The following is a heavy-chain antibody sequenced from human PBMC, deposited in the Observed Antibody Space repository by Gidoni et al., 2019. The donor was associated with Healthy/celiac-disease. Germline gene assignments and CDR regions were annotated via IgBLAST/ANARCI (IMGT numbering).Heavy chain of an antibody. Sequence: QVQLKESGPGLVKPSETLSLTCTVSGGAISSYYWSWIRQPPGKGLEWIVYIYYRGSTNYNPSLKSRVTISVDTSKNQFSLKLSSVTAADTAVYYCARDKRGYCSGGSCYEYYYYMDVWGKGTTVTVSS. J-gene: IGHJ6*03. CDR1: GGAISSYY. CDR3: ARDKRGYCSGGSCYEYYYYMDV. D-gene: IGHD2-15*01. CDR2: IYYRGST. V-gene: IGHV4-59*01.